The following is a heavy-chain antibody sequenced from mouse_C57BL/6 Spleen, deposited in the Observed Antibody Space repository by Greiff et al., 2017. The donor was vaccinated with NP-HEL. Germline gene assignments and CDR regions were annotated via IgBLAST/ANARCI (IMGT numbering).Heavy chain of an antibody. CDR3: ARQAYGLDY. D-gene: IGHD1-2*01. V-gene: IGHV3-6*01. CDR1: GYSITSGYY. J-gene: IGHJ2*01. CDR2: ISYDGSN. Sequence: EVKVEESGPGLVKPSQSLSLTCSVTGYSITSGYYWNWIRQFPGNKLEWMGYISYDGSNNYNPSLKNRISITRDTSKNQFFLKLNSVTTEDTATYYCARQAYGLDYWGQGTTLTVSS.